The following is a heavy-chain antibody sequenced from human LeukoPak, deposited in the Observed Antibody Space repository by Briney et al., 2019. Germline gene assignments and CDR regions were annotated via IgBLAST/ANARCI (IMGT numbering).Heavy chain of an antibody. CDR1: GGSFSGYY. CDR3: ALHRLGMYYFDY. J-gene: IGHJ4*02. V-gene: IGHV4-34*01. Sequence: SETLSLTCAVYGGSFSGYYWSWIRQPPGKGLEWIGEINHGGSTNYNPSLKSRVTISVDTSKNQFSLKLSSVTAADTAVYYCALHRLGMYYFDYWGQGTLVTVSS. CDR2: INHGGST. D-gene: IGHD7-27*01.